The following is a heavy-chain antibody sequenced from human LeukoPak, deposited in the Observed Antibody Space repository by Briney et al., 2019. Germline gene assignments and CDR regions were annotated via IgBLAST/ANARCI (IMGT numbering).Heavy chain of an antibody. Sequence: AASVKVSCKASGGTFSSYAISWVRQAPGQGLEWMGRIIPILGIANYAQKFQGRVTITADKSTSTAYMELSSMRSEDTAVYYCYRDRVVSPMIVVVNDAFDIWGQGTMVTVSS. V-gene: IGHV1-69*04. CDR3: YRDRVVSPMIVVVNDAFDI. CDR1: GGTFSSYA. CDR2: IIPILGIA. J-gene: IGHJ3*02. D-gene: IGHD3-22*01.